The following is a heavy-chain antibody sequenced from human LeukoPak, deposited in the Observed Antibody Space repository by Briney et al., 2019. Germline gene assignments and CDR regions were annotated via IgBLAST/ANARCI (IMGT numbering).Heavy chain of an antibody. V-gene: IGHV3-30*02. D-gene: IGHD3-22*01. J-gene: IGHJ3*02. CDR1: GFTFSSYG. CDR3: AREVRVTMNYGAFDI. CDR2: IRYDGSNK. Sequence: LTGGSLRLSCATPGFTFSSYGMHWVRQAPGKGLERVAFIRYDGSNKYYADSVKGRFTISRDNSKNTLYLQMNSLRAEDTAVYYCAREVRVTMNYGAFDIWGQGTMVTVSS.